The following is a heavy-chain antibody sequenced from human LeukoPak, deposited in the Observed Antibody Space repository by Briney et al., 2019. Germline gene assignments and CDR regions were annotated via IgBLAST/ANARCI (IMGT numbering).Heavy chain of an antibody. Sequence: GASVKVSCKASGYTFTNYGITWVRQAPGQGLGWWGWISAYNADTHYAQKLHGRVAMTTDTSTRTVYMELRSLRHDDTAVYYCARGLDLGSRGYYYFDYHYYYMDVWGKGTTVAVSS. CDR1: GYTFTNYG. J-gene: IGHJ6*03. CDR3: ARGLDLGSRGYYYFDYHYYYMDV. V-gene: IGHV1-18*01. CDR2: ISAYNADT. D-gene: IGHD3-22*01.